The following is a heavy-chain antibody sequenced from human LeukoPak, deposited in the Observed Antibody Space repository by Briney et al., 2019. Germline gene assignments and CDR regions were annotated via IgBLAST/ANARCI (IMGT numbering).Heavy chain of an antibody. J-gene: IGHJ5*02. CDR1: GFTFSSFA. Sequence: GGSLRLSCAASGFTFSSFAMTWVRQAPGKGLEWVSAIGGRGGSTYYADSLEGRFTIARDNSKDMVYLQMNSLKVEDTAIYYCGKEGGAWGQGTKVTVSS. V-gene: IGHV3-23*01. D-gene: IGHD3-16*01. CDR2: IGGRGGST. CDR3: GKEGGA.